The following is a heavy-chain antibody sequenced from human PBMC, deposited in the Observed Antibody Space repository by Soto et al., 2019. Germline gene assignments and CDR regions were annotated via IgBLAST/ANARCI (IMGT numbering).Heavy chain of an antibody. Sequence: ASVKVSCKASGYTFTSYGISWVRQAPGQGLEWMGWISAYNGNTNYAQKLQGRVTMTTDTSTSTAYMELRSLRSDDTAVYYCARGWAGYSGYDFPLYYYYYGMDVWRQGTTVTVSS. D-gene: IGHD5-12*01. CDR2: ISAYNGNT. CDR1: GYTFTSYG. CDR3: ARGWAGYSGYDFPLYYYYYGMDV. V-gene: IGHV1-18*01. J-gene: IGHJ6*02.